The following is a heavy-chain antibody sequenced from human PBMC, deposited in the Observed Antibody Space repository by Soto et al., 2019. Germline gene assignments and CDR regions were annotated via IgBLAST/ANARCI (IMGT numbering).Heavy chain of an antibody. D-gene: IGHD5-18*01. J-gene: IGHJ6*02. V-gene: IGHV4-30-4*01. Sequence: PSETLSLTCTVSGGSISSGDYYWSWIRQPPGKGLEWIGYIYYSGSTYYNPSLKSRVTISVDTSKNQFSLKLSSVTAADTAVYYCARDTAMARDRVYYYYGMDVWDQGTTVTVSS. CDR2: IYYSGST. CDR1: GGSISSGDYY. CDR3: ARDTAMARDRVYYYYGMDV.